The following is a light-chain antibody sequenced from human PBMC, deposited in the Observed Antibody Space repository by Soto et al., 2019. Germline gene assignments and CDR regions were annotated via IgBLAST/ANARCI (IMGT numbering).Light chain of an antibody. CDR3: QQYDSSPLT. Sequence: VLTQSPVTLSLSPGERATLSCRASQSFRGLLAWYQQKPGQAPRLLIYDAYNRATGIPPRFSGSGSGTDFTLTISSLEPEDFAVYYCQQYDSSPLTFGGGTKVEIK. CDR2: DAY. CDR1: QSFRGL. J-gene: IGKJ4*01. V-gene: IGKV3-11*01.